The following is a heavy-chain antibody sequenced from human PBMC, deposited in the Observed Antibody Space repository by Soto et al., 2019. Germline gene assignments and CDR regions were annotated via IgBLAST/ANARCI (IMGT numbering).Heavy chain of an antibody. J-gene: IGHJ4*02. V-gene: IGHV3-23*01. D-gene: IGHD1-26*01. CDR2: ISGSGGST. CDR3: AKDRSRGARSNEQSSN. Sequence: GGSLRLSCAASGFTFSSYAMSWVRQAPGKGLEWVSAISGSGGSTYYADSVKGRFTISRDNSKNTLYLQMNSLRAEDTAVYYCAKDRSRGARSNEQSSNWGQGTLVTVSS. CDR1: GFTFSSYA.